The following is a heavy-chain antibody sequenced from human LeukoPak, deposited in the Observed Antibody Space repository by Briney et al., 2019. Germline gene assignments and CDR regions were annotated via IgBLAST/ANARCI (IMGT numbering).Heavy chain of an antibody. J-gene: IGHJ4*02. CDR3: ARPLYYGSGTF. CDR1: GFTFSSYA. Sequence: PGGSLRLPCAASGFTFSSYAMHWVRQAPGKGLEWVAVISYDGSNKYYADSVKGRFTISRDNSKNTLYLQMNSLRAEDTAVYYCARPLYYGSGTFWGQGTLVTVSS. D-gene: IGHD3-10*01. V-gene: IGHV3-30*04. CDR2: ISYDGSNK.